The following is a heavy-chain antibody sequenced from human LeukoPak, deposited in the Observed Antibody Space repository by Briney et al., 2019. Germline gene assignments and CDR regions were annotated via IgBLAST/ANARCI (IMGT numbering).Heavy chain of an antibody. CDR3: AREGVNTGVDY. CDR1: GFTFGKYW. CDR2: IKLDGSEK. Sequence: GGSLRLSCVASGFTFGKYWMSRVRQAPGKGLEWVANIKLDGSEKNYVDSVKGRFTISRDNTKNSLYLQMNSLRAEDTAVFYCAREGVNTGVDYWGQGTLVTVSS. D-gene: IGHD2-8*01. V-gene: IGHV3-7*03. J-gene: IGHJ4*02.